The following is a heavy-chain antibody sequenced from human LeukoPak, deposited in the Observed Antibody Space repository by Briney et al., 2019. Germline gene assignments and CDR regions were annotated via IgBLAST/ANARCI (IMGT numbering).Heavy chain of an antibody. J-gene: IGHJ4*02. CDR3: ARGRYCSSTSCRFDY. CDR1: GVTFSSYW. V-gene: IGHV3-7*04. CDR2: IKQDGSEK. D-gene: IGHD2-2*01. Sequence: GGSLRLSCAASGVTFSSYWMSWVRQAPGKGLEWVANIKQDGSEKYYVDSVKGRFTISRDNAKNSLYLQMNSLRAEDTAVYYCARGRYCSSTSCRFDYWGQGTLVTVSS.